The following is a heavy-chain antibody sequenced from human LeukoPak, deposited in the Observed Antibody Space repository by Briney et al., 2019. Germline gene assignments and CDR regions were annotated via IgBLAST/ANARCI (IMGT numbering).Heavy chain of an antibody. CDR2: MDTSGHT. J-gene: IGHJ5*02. CDR3: ARHWSHSVAQFGRSYWFDL. CDR1: GGSISGYY. Sequence: RASETLSLTCIVSGGSISGYYWSWIRQPAGKGLEWIGHMDTSGHTNYNSSLMSRVTMSVDTSKNQFSLRLTSVTAADTAVYYCARHWSHSVAQFGRSYWFDLWGQGTLVTVSS. D-gene: IGHD2-15*01. V-gene: IGHV4-4*07.